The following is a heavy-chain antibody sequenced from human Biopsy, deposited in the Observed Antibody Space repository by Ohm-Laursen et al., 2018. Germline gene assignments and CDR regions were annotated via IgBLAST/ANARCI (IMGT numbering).Heavy chain of an antibody. Sequence: SETLSLTCTVSGRSISNNHSFWGRIRQPPGWGVEWIRRIFYRERPHYKPSLKRRKDISVDTSQNQFSLKLTSVTAADTAVYYCARDYDTSGYYFVSWGQGTLVTVSS. V-gene: IGHV4-39*01. J-gene: IGHJ4*02. CDR1: GRSISNNHSF. CDR3: ARDYDTSGYYFVS. D-gene: IGHD3-22*01. CDR2: IFYRERP.